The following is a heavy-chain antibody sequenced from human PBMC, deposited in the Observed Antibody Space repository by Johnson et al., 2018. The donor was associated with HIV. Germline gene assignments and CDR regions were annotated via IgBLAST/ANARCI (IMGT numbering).Heavy chain of an antibody. D-gene: IGHD2-15*01. CDR3: ARDMCSGGSCYAFDM. V-gene: IGHV3-7*03. Sequence: VQLVESGGGVVQPGGSLRLSCAASGFTFSIYWMSWVRQAPGKGLEWVANIKQDGSEKYYVDSVKGRFTISRDYAKNSLYLQMNSLRAEDTAVYYCARDMCSGGSCYAFDMWGQGTMVTVSS. J-gene: IGHJ3*02. CDR1: GFTFSIYW. CDR2: IKQDGSEK.